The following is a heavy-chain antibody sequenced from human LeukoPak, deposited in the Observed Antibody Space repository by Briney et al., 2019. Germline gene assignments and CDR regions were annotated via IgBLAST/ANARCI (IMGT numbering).Heavy chain of an antibody. CDR3: ARVGVMGDYFDF. CDR2: VNPKSDDT. J-gene: IGHJ4*02. D-gene: IGHD3-16*01. Sequence: ASVKVSCKASGYTFTDYYVHWVRQAPGQGLEWMGGVNPKSDDTDYAQRFQGRVTMTWDTSFTTAYMELTGLRDDDTAVYFCARVGVMGDYFDFWGRGTLVAVST. CDR1: GYTFTDYY. V-gene: IGHV1-2*02.